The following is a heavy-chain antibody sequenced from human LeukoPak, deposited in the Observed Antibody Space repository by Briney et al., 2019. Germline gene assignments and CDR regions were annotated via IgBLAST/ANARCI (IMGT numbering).Heavy chain of an antibody. V-gene: IGHV4-61*09. Sequence: SETLSLTCTVSGGSITRGSYYWTWIRQPAGKALEWIGHVFTSGNTNYNPSLKGRVTISIETSKSQFSLNLNSVTAADTAVYYCARGTGSLFYWGHGILVTVSS. CDR1: GGSITRGSYY. J-gene: IGHJ4*01. D-gene: IGHD3-10*01. CDR2: VFTSGNT. CDR3: ARGTGSLFY.